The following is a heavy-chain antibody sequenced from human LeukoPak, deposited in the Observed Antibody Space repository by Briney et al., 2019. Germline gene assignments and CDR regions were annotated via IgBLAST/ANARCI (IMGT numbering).Heavy chain of an antibody. CDR1: GFTVSSNY. J-gene: IGHJ4*02. CDR2: IYSGGST. Sequence: PGGSLRLSCAASGFTVSSNYMSWVRQAPGKGLEWVSVIYSGGSTYYADSVKGRFTISRDNSKNTLYLQMNSLRAEDTAVYYCARGITGTTNAFDIWGQGTLVTVSS. D-gene: IGHD1-7*01. CDR3: ARGITGTTNAFDI. V-gene: IGHV3-66*01.